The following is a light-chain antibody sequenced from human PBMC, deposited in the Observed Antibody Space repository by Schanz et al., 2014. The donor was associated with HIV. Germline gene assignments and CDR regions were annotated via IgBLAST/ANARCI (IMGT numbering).Light chain of an antibody. Sequence: QSVLTQPASVSGSPGQSISISCTGTSGDVGSYNYVSWYQQHPGKAPKLMIYDVSNRPSGVSSRFSGSKSGNTASLTISGLQAEDEADYYCCSYTTPSTYVFGAGTKLTVL. CDR2: DVS. CDR1: SGDVGSYNY. CDR3: CSYTTPSTYV. V-gene: IGLV2-14*03. J-gene: IGLJ1*01.